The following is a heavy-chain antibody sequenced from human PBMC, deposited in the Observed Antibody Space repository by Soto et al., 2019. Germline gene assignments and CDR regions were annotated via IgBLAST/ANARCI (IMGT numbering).Heavy chain of an antibody. CDR3: ARVRLTVDRFDP. J-gene: IGHJ5*02. CDR1: GGSISSYY. D-gene: IGHD4-17*01. V-gene: IGHV4-59*12. CDR2: IYYSGST. Sequence: PSETLSLTCTVSGGSISSYYWSWIRQPPGKGLEWIGYIYYSGSTNYNPSLKSRVTISVDTSKNQFSLKLSSVTAADTAVYYCARVRLTVDRFDPWGQGTLVTVSS.